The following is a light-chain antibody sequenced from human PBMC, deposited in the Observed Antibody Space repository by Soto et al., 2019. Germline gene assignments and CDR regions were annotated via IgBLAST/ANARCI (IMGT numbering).Light chain of an antibody. CDR1: SSDVGDYNY. Sequence: QSALTQPASVSGSPGQSITISCTGTSSDVGDYNYVSWYQQHPGKAPKLMIYDVSNRPSGVSNRFSGSKSGNTASLTISGHQAEDEDDYYCSSYTSSSTLFGGGTKVTVL. CDR3: SSYTSSSTL. V-gene: IGLV2-14*01. J-gene: IGLJ2*01. CDR2: DVS.